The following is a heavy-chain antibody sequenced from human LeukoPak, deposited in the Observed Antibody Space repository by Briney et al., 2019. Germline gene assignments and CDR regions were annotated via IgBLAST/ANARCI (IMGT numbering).Heavy chain of an antibody. CDR2: MYNSGSS. D-gene: IGHD3-10*01. V-gene: IGHV4-4*07. CDR3: ARPGYGSGTYGAFDS. CDR1: GGSVSESY. Sequence: SETLSLTCTLSGGSVSESYWSWIRQPAGKGLEWIGRMYNSGSSSYNPSLKSRVTISVDTSKNQFSLKLRSVTAADTAVYYCARPGYGSGTYGAFDSWGQGTMVTVSS. J-gene: IGHJ3*02.